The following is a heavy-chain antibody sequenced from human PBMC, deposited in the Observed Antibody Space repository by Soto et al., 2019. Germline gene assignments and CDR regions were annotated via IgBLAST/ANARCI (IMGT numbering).Heavy chain of an antibody. CDR3: ARGYYDFWSGYYHNFDY. D-gene: IGHD3-3*01. CDR1: GYTFTSYD. Sequence: QVQLVQSGAEVKKPGASVKVSCKASGYTFTSYDINWVRQATGQGLELMGWMNPNSGNTGYAQKFQGRVTMTRNTSISTAYMELSSLRSEDTAVYYCARGYYDFWSGYYHNFDYWGQGTLVTVSS. CDR2: MNPNSGNT. J-gene: IGHJ4*02. V-gene: IGHV1-8*01.